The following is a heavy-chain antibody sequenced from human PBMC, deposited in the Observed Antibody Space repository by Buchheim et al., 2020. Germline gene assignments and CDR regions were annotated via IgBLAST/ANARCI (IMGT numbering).Heavy chain of an antibody. J-gene: IGHJ5*02. CDR1: GGSISSRNYY. D-gene: IGHD6-13*01. CDR3: ARGVAANNWFDP. V-gene: IGHV4-39*07. Sequence: QLQLQESGPGLVKPSETLSLTCTVSGGSISSRNYYWGWIRQPPGKGLEWIGRSYTSGSTNYNPPLKSRVTISVDTSKNQFPLKLSSVTAADTAVYDCARGVAANNWFDPWGQGTL. CDR2: SYTSGST.